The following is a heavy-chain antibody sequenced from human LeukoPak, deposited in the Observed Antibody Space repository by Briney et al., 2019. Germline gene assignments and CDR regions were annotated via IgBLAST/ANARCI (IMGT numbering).Heavy chain of an antibody. J-gene: IGHJ4*02. D-gene: IGHD6-13*01. CDR1: GFTFSSYG. CDR3: ARRRIAAVGDLFDY. Sequence: GGSLRLSCAVSGFTFSSYGMHWVRQAPGKGLEWGAVISHDGSDKYYADSVKGRFTISRDNSKNTLYLQMNSLRTEDTAVYHCARRRIAAVGDLFDYWGQGTLVTVSS. V-gene: IGHV3-30*03. CDR2: ISHDGSDK.